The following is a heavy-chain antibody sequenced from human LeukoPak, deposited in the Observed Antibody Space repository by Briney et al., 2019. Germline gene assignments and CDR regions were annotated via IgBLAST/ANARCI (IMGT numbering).Heavy chain of an antibody. V-gene: IGHV4-39*07. CDR1: GGSISSSNYY. CDR2: IYYSGST. Sequence: SETLSLTCTVSGGSISSSNYYWGWIRQPPGKGLEWIGSIYYSGSTYYSPSLKSRVTISVDTSKNQFSLKLSSVTAADTAVYYCVRELKPTYCTHGVCYTGGFDYWGQGTLVTVSS. J-gene: IGHJ4*02. D-gene: IGHD2-8*01. CDR3: VRELKPTYCTHGVCYTGGFDY.